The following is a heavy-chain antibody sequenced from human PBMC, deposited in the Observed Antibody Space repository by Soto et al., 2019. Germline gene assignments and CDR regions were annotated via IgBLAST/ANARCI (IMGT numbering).Heavy chain of an antibody. CDR1: GYTFTDYY. V-gene: IGHV1-46*01. CDR3: ARPPFPGCINAVCYPFDY. D-gene: IGHD2-8*01. Sequence: QVQLVQSGAEVKKPGASVKVSCKASGYTFTDYYIHWVRQAPGQGLEWMGMINPSGGSTDYAQKFRGSVPMTRNTPTAKVYMELSSRRSGDTAVYYCARPPFPGCINAVCYPFDYWGQGPLVTVSP. CDR2: INPSGGST. J-gene: IGHJ4*02.